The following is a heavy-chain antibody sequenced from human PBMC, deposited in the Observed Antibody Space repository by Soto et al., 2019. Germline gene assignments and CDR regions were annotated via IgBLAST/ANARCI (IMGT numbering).Heavy chain of an antibody. Sequence: SVKVSCKASRDTFSSYTISWVRQAPGQGLEWMGKIIPILGIANYAQKFQGRVTITADKSTSTAYMELSSLRSEDTAVYYCARDLGTGYYYGSGSSYYYYGMDVWGQGTTVTVSS. D-gene: IGHD3-10*01. V-gene: IGHV1-69*04. J-gene: IGHJ6*02. CDR3: ARDLGTGYYYGSGSSYYYYGMDV. CDR1: RDTFSSYT. CDR2: IIPILGIA.